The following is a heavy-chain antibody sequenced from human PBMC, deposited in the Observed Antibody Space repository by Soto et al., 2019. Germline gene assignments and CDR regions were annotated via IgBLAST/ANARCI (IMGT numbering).Heavy chain of an antibody. V-gene: IGHV3-74*01. CDR3: ARGDRGAFDI. Sequence: EVQLVESGGGLVQPGESLRLSCAASGFTFSYYWMHWVRQAPGKGLVWVSRIHSDGSSTTYADSVKGRFTISRDNARNTVYLPMNSLSVEDTAVYYCARGDRGAFDIWGQGTVVTFSS. CDR2: IHSDGSST. CDR1: GFTFSYYW. D-gene: IGHD1-26*01. J-gene: IGHJ3*02.